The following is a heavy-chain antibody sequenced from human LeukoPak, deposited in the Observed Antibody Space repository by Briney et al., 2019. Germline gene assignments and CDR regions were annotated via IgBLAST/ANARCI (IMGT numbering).Heavy chain of an antibody. CDR3: ARWVGVWGSFRDTERRVDV. J-gene: IGHJ6*02. Sequence: PGGSLRLSCEASGFTLSTYNIIWVRQAPGKGLEWVSVIDTTYTEIHYADSVKGRSTISRDNAKNSVYLRMNSLRAEDTAVYYCARWVGVWGSFRDTERRVDVWGQGTMVTVSS. V-gene: IGHV3-21*01. CDR1: GFTLSTYN. D-gene: IGHD3-16*02. CDR2: IDTTYTEI.